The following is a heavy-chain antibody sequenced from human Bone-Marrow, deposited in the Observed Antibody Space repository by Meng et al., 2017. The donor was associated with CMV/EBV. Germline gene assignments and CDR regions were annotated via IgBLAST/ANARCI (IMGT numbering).Heavy chain of an antibody. Sequence: SETLSLTCAVYGGSFSGYYWSWIRQPPGKGLEWIGEINHSGSSKYNPSLKSRVTISVDTSKNQFSLKLSSVTAADTALYYCAREALFTKGGNDVFDIWGQGTMDTVSS. V-gene: IGHV4-34*01. CDR2: INHSGSS. CDR3: AREALFTKGGNDVFDI. D-gene: IGHD1-1*01. J-gene: IGHJ3*02. CDR1: GGSFSGYY.